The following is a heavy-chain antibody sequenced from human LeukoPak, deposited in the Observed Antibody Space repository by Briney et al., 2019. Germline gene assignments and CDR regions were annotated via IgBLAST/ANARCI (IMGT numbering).Heavy chain of an antibody. J-gene: IGHJ2*01. CDR2: ISAYNGNT. CDR3: ARDPTDSGYGLGPTTISYFDL. Sequence: ASVKVSCKASGYTFASYGISWVRQAPGQGLEWMGWISAYNGNTNYAQKLQGRVTMTTDTSTSTAYMELRSLRSDDTAVYYCARDPTDSGYGLGPTTISYFDLWGRGTLVTVSS. D-gene: IGHD3-22*01. CDR1: GYTFASYG. V-gene: IGHV1-18*01.